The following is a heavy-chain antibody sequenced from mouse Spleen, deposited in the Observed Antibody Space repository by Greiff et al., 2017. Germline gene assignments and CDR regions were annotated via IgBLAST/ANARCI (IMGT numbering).Heavy chain of an antibody. CDR1: GYTFTSYW. Sequence: QVQLQQPGAELVMPGASVKLSCKASGYTFTSYWMHWVKQRPGQGLEWIGEIDPSDSYTNYNQKFKGKATLTVDKSSSTAYMQLSSLTSEDSAVYYCARWEGVWEFDYWGQGTTLTVSS. CDR3: ARWEGVWEFDY. D-gene: IGHD4-1*01. J-gene: IGHJ2*01. V-gene: IGHV1-69*01. CDR2: IDPSDSYT.